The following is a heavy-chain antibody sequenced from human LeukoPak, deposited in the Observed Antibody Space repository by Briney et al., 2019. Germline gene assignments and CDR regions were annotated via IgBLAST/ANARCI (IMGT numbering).Heavy chain of an antibody. D-gene: IGHD3-3*01. Sequence: SETLSLTCTVSGGSISSSSYYWGWIRQPPGKGLEWIGSIYYSGSTYYNPSLKSRVTISVDTSKNQFSLKLSSVTAADTAVYYCARDSDFGVVIPRSGAFDIWGQGTMVTVSS. CDR3: ARDSDFGVVIPRSGAFDI. CDR2: IYYSGST. V-gene: IGHV4-39*07. CDR1: GGSISSSSYY. J-gene: IGHJ3*02.